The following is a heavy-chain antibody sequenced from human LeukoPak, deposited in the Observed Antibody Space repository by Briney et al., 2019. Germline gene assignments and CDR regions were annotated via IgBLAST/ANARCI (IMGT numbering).Heavy chain of an antibody. CDR2: SYYSGST. CDR3: ARGKEQLWATFDY. Sequence: ASETLSLTCAVSGGTISSNSKNWGCIRPPPGKGLDWIGSSYYSGSTYYNPSLKSRVTISVDTSKNQFSLKLSSVTAADAAVYYCARGKEQLWATFDYWGQGTLVTASS. CDR1: GGTISSNSKN. J-gene: IGHJ4*02. D-gene: IGHD6-6*01. V-gene: IGHV4-39*07.